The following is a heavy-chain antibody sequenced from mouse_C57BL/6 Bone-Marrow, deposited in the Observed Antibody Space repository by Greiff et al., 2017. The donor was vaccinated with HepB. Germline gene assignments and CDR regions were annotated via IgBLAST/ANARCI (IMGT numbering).Heavy chain of an antibody. CDR1: GFTFSDYY. CDR2: ISNGGGST. CDR3: ARPITTVVPSMDY. J-gene: IGHJ4*01. V-gene: IGHV5-12*01. Sequence: DVKLVESGGGLVQPGGSLKLSCAASGFTFSDYYMYWVRQTPEKRLEWVAYISNGGGSTYYPDTVKGRFTISRDNAKNTLYLQMSRLKSEDTAMYYCARPITTVVPSMDYWGQGTSVTVSS. D-gene: IGHD1-1*01.